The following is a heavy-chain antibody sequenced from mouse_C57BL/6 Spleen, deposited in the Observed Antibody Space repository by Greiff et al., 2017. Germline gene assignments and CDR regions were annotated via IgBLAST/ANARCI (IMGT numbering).Heavy chain of an antibody. CDR1: GYTFTDYN. CDR3: AIYYGNFGYYFDY. Sequence: VQLKESGPELVKPGASVKMSCKASGYTFTDYNMHWVKQSHGKSLEWIGYINPNNGGTSYNQKFKGKATLTVNKSSSTAYMELRSLTSEDSAVYYCAIYYGNFGYYFDYWGQGTTLTVSS. J-gene: IGHJ2*01. CDR2: INPNNGGT. V-gene: IGHV1-22*01. D-gene: IGHD2-1*01.